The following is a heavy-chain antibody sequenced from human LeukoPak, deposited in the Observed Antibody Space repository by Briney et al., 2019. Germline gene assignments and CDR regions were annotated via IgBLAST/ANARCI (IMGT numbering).Heavy chain of an antibody. D-gene: IGHD6-13*01. Sequence: ASVKVSCKASGYTFIDYYIHWVRQAPGQGLEWMGWINPSGGGASYAQKFQGRVTMTRDMSTNTFYMELSSLRFEDTAVYYCARDVSHSGSRDAWWFDPWGQGTLVTVSS. CDR1: GYTFIDYY. J-gene: IGHJ5*02. CDR2: INPSGGGA. CDR3: ARDVSHSGSRDAWWFDP. V-gene: IGHV1-46*01.